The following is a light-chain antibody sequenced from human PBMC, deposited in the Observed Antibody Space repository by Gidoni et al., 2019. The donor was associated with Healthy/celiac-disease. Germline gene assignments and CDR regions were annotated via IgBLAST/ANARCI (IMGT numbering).Light chain of an antibody. CDR2: RNN. V-gene: IGLV10-54*01. J-gene: IGLJ2*01. CDR3: SAWDSSLSAVV. Sequence: SSLTCTGNSNNVGNQGAAWLQQHQGHPPKLLSYRNNNRPSGISEGLSASRSGNTASLTITGLQPEDEADYYCSAWDSSLSAVVFGGGTKLTVL. CDR1: SNNVGNQG.